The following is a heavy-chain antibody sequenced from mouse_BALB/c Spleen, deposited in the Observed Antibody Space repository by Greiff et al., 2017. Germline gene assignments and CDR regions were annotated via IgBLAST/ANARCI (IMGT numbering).Heavy chain of an antibody. CDR2: ISSGSSTI. J-gene: IGHJ3*01. CDR1: GFTFSSFG. CDR3: ARHYYGSSPLFAY. V-gene: IGHV5-17*02. Sequence: EVKLMESGGGLVQPGGSRKLSCAASGFTFSSFGMHWVRQAPEKGLEWVAYISSGSSTIYYADTVKGRFTISRDNPKNTLFLQMSSLKSEDTAMYYWARHYYGSSPLFAYWGQGTLVTVSA. D-gene: IGHD1-1*01.